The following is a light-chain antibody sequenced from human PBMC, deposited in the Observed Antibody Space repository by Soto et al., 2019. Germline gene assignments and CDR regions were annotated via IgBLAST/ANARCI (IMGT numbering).Light chain of an antibody. CDR3: QSYASSLSGWV. V-gene: IGLV1-40*01. CDR2: GNS. CDR1: SSNIGAGYD. Sequence: QPVLTQPPSVSGAPGQRVTISCTGSSSNIGAGYDVHWYQQLPGTAPKLLIYGNSNRPSGVPDRFSGSKSGTSASLAITGLRAEDGADYYCQSYASSLSGWVFGGGTKLTVL. J-gene: IGLJ3*02.